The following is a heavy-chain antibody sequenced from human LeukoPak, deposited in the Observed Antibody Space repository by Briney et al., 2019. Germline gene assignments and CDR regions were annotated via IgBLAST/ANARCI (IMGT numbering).Heavy chain of an antibody. CDR3: ARMLVTHLDY. V-gene: IGHV3-7*03. CDR2: IKEDGSEK. CDR1: GFTFSTYW. D-gene: IGHD4-23*01. Sequence: PGGSLRLSCAASGFTFSTYWMTWVRQAPGKGLEWVANIKEDGSEKYYVDSVKGRFTISRDNAKNSLYLQMNSLRAEDTAVYYCARMLVTHLDYWGQGTLVTVSS. J-gene: IGHJ4*02.